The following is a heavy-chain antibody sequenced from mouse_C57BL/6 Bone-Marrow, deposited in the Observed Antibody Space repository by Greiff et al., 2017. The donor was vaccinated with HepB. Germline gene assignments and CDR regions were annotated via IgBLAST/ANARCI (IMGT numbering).Heavy chain of an antibody. J-gene: IGHJ1*03. CDR1: GYTFTSYG. CDR2: IDPRSGNS. D-gene: IGHD2-4*01. Sequence: QVQLQQSGAELARPGASVKLSCKASGYTFTSYGISWVKQSTGQGLEWIGEIDPRSGNSYYNEKFKGKATLTADKSTGTAYMELRSLTSEASAVYFCTSYDYDGYFDVWGTGTTVTVSS. V-gene: IGHV1-81*01. CDR3: TSYDYDGYFDV.